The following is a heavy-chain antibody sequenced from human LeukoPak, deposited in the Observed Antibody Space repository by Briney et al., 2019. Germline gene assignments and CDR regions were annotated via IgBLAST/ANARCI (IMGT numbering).Heavy chain of an antibody. J-gene: IGHJ4*02. Sequence: GGSLRLSCAPSGLTVSSNYMSWVRPAPGKGLEWVSFIYSGGGTYYADSVKGRFTISRDNSKNTLYLQMNSLRAEDTAVYYCARDMAGPPLFYYWGQGTLVTVSS. V-gene: IGHV3-53*01. D-gene: IGHD6-19*01. CDR3: ARDMAGPPLFYY. CDR1: GLTVSSNY. CDR2: IYSGGGT.